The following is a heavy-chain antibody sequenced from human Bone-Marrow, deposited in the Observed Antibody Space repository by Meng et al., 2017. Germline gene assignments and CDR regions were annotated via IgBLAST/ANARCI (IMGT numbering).Heavy chain of an antibody. J-gene: IGHJ4*02. D-gene: IGHD3-22*01. Sequence: QLQLQESGSGLVKPSQTLSLTCAVSGGSFSSGGYSWSWIRQPPGKGLEWIGYIYHSGTIVYNPSLSSRVTMTLDTSKNQFSLKLSSVTAPDTAVYYCARRVHDGSGHHYFDYWGQGTLVTVSS. CDR2: IYHSGTI. V-gene: IGHV4-30-2*03. CDR3: ARRVHDGSGHHYFDY. CDR1: GGSFSSGGYS.